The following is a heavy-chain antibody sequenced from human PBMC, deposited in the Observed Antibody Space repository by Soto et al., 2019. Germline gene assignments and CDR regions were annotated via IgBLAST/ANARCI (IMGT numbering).Heavy chain of an antibody. J-gene: IGHJ4*02. V-gene: IGHV2-5*02. CDR1: GFSLSTSGVG. D-gene: IGHD2-2*02. CDR3: AHIVVVPAAIPVFDY. CDR2: IYWDDDK. Sequence: SGPTLVNPTQTLTLTCTFSGFSLSTSGVGVGWIRLPPGKALEWLALIYWDDDKRYSPSLKSRLTITKDTSKNQVVLTMTNMDPVDTATYYCAHIVVVPAAIPVFDYWGQGTLVTVSS.